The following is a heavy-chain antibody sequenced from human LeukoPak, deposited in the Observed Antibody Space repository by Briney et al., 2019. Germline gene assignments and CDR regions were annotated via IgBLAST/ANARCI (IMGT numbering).Heavy chain of an antibody. CDR1: GFTFSNAW. Sequence: GGSLRLSCAASGFTFSNAWMSWVRQAPGKGLEWVGRIKSKTDGERTDYAAPVKGRFTISRDDSKNTLYLQMNSLKTEDTGVYYCTSSMVRGVYFDYWGQGTLVTVSS. CDR2: IKSKTDGERT. J-gene: IGHJ4*02. D-gene: IGHD3-10*01. CDR3: TSSMVRGVYFDY. V-gene: IGHV3-15*01.